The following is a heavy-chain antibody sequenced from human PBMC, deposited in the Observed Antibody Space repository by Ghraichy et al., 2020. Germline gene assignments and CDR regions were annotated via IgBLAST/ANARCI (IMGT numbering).Heavy chain of an antibody. V-gene: IGHV3-30-3*01. Sequence: GESLNISCAASGFTFSSYAMHWVRQAPGKGLEWVAVISYDGSNKYYADSVKGRFTISRDNSKNTLYLQMNSLRAEDTAVYYCARSSRYSSGWYSYYYYGMDVWGQGTTVTVSS. CDR2: ISYDGSNK. D-gene: IGHD6-19*01. CDR3: ARSSRYSSGWYSYYYYGMDV. J-gene: IGHJ6*02. CDR1: GFTFSSYA.